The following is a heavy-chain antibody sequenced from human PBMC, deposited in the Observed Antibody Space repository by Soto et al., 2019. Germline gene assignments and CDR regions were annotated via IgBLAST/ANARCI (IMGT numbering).Heavy chain of an antibody. CDR1: GFTFSGSA. CDR3: TSVGIAVAGPGPYYYYYYMDV. Sequence: GGSLRLSCAASGFTFSGSAMHWVRQASGKGLEWVGRIRSKANSYATAYAASVKGRFTISRDDSKNTAYLQMNSLKTEDTAVYYCTSVGIAVAGPGPYYYYYYMDVWGKGTTVTVSS. J-gene: IGHJ6*03. CDR2: IRSKANSYAT. V-gene: IGHV3-73*01. D-gene: IGHD6-19*01.